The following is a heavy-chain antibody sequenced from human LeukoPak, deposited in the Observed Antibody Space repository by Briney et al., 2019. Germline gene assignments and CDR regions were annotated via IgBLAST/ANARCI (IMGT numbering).Heavy chain of an antibody. D-gene: IGHD6-6*01. V-gene: IGHV3-48*01. CDR1: GFTFSFYN. CDR3: ARGRYSSSSSDY. CDR2: ISRTSGTI. Sequence: PGGSLRLSCTASGFTFSFYNMNWVRQAPGKGLEWVSYISRTSGTIYYADSVKGRFTISSDNAKNSLYLQMNSLRAEDTAVYYCARGRYSSSSSDYWGQGTLVTVSS. J-gene: IGHJ4*02.